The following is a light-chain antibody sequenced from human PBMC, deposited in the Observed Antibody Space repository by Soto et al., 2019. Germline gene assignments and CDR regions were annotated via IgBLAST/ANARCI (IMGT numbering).Light chain of an antibody. Sequence: EIVMTQSPATLSVSPGERATLSCRASQSISSNLAWYQQKPGLAPRLLFYAASTRATTIPARFSGSGSGTDFTLIISSLQSEDFAVYYCQQYNDWPWTLGQGTKV. V-gene: IGKV3-15*01. CDR1: QSISSN. J-gene: IGKJ1*01. CDR2: AAS. CDR3: QQYNDWPWT.